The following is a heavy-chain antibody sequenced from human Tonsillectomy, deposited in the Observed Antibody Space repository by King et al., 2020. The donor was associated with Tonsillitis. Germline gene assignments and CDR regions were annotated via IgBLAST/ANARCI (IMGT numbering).Heavy chain of an antibody. Sequence: QLQESGPGLVKPSQTLSLTCSVSGGSISSDGYYWSWIRHFPGKGLEWIGNIYYSGVTYYNPSLKSLITISLDTSENQFSLKLSSVTAADTAVYYCARGKIFGVVVSWFDPWGRGTLVTVSS. CDR2: IYYSGVT. CDR3: ARGKIFGVVVSWFDP. CDR1: GGSISSDGYY. D-gene: IGHD3-3*01. J-gene: IGHJ5*02. V-gene: IGHV4-31*01.